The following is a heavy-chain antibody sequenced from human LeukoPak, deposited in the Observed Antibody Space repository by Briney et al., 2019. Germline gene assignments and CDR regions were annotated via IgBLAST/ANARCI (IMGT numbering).Heavy chain of an antibody. J-gene: IGHJ5*02. Sequence: GGSLRVSCAASGFTFSTYAMHWARQAPGKGLEWVAVISYDGSNKYYADSVKGRFTISRDNSKNTLYLQMNTLRAEDTAVYYCAKDVSWNWFDPWGQGTLVTVSS. CDR3: AKDVSWNWFDP. CDR1: GFTFSTYA. CDR2: ISYDGSNK. V-gene: IGHV3-30*18.